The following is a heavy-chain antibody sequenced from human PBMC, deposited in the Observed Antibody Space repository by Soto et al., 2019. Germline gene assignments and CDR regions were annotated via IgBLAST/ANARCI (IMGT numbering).Heavy chain of an antibody. J-gene: IGHJ6*02. CDR1: GYSFTSYW. D-gene: IGHD4-4*01. CDR3: ARHNTVSPYSYYGIDV. V-gene: IGHV5-10-1*01. CDR2: IDPRGSYT. Sequence: GESLKISCKGSGYSFTSYWISWVRQRPGKVLGGGGSIDPRGSYTNYSPSFQGHVTISADKSISPAYLQWSSLKASDTAMYYCARHNTVSPYSYYGIDVWGQGTTVTVSS.